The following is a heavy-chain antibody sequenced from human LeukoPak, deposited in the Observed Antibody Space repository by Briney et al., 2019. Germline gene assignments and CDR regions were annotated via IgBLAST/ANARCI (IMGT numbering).Heavy chain of an antibody. Sequence: SVKVSCKASGYTFTGYYMHWVRQAPGQGLEWMGWIIPILGIANYAQKFQGRVTITADKSTSTAYMELSSLRSEDTAVYYCARERGGSGWAPYYFDYWGQGTLVTVSS. D-gene: IGHD6-19*01. CDR2: IIPILGIA. CDR1: GYTFTGYY. V-gene: IGHV1-69*10. J-gene: IGHJ4*02. CDR3: ARERGGSGWAPYYFDY.